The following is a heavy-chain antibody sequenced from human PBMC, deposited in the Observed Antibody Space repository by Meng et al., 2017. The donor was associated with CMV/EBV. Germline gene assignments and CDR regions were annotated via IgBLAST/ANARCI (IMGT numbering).Heavy chain of an antibody. J-gene: IGHJ3*02. CDR3: ARIGLYPGRMYQLNAFDI. CDR1: GFTFSDYY. Sequence: GESLKISCAASGFTFSDYYMSWIRQAPGQGLEWVSYISSSGSTIYYADSVKGRFTISRDNAKNSLYLQMNSLRAEDTAVYYCARIGLYPGRMYQLNAFDIWGQGTMVTVSS. CDR2: ISSSGSTI. V-gene: IGHV3-11*04. D-gene: IGHD2-2*01.